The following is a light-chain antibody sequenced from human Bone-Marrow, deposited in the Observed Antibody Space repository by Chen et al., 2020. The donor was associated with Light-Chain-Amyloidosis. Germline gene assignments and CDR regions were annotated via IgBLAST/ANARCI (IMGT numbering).Light chain of an antibody. J-gene: IGLJ2*01. V-gene: IGLV3-25*03. CDR1: DLPTKY. CDR3: QSADSSGTYEVI. CDR2: RDT. Sequence: SYELTQPPSVSVSPGQTGRITCSGDDLPTKYAYWYQQKPGQAPVLVIHRDTERHSGISERFSGSSSGTTATLTISGVQAEDEADYHCQSADSSGTYEVIFGGGTKLTVL.